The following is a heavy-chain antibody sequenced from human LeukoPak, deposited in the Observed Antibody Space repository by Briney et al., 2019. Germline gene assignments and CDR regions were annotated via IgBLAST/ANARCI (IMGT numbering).Heavy chain of an antibody. CDR2: SCTGGST. D-gene: IGHD2-21*01. CDR1: GFTVSSNY. J-gene: IGHJ4*02. V-gene: IGHV3-53*01. CDR3: ARPMSLFYFDF. Sequence: RGPLRLSCAASGFTVSSNYMSWVRQAPEKGLEWVSISCTGGSTDYADSVKGRFTISRDNSTKTLYLQMNSLRAEDTAVYYCARPMSLFYFDFWGQGTLVTVS.